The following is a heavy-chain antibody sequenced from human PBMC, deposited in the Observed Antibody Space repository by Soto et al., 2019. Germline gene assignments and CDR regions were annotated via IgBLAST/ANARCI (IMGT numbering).Heavy chain of an antibody. D-gene: IGHD1-26*01. Sequence: ASVKVSCKASGYTFSNFGINWVRQAPGQGLEWMGWITPYNGNANYAQKYQDRLTVTTDTSTNTAYLELRSLRSDDTAVYFCARARMYSGAYHDYWGQGTLVTVS. CDR3: ARARMYSGAYHDY. J-gene: IGHJ4*02. CDR1: GYTFSNFG. CDR2: ITPYNGNA. V-gene: IGHV1-18*04.